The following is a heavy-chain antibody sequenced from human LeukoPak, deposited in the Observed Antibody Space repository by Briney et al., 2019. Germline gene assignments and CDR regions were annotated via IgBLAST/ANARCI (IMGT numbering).Heavy chain of an antibody. CDR2: LKQGGSEK. D-gene: IGHD3-16*02. CDR3: ARADYDYVWGSYRQYYFDY. V-gene: IGHV3-7*01. J-gene: IGHJ4*02. Sequence: GGSLRLSCAASGFTFSSYWMSWVRQAPGKGLEWVANLKQGGSEKYYVDSVKGRFTISRDNAKNSLYLQMNSLRAEDTAVYYCARADYDYVWGSYRQYYFDYWGQGTLVTVSS. CDR1: GFTFSSYW.